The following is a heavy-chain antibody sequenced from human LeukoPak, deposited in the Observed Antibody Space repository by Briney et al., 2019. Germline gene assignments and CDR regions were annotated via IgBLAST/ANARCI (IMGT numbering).Heavy chain of an antibody. D-gene: IGHD6-19*01. J-gene: IGHJ4*02. Sequence: GGSLRLSCAASGLTFDDYAMHWVRQAPGKGLEWVSLISGDGGSTYYADSVKGRFTISRDNSKNSLYLQMNSLRTEDTALYYCARTPFSGWPFDYWGQGTLVTVSS. V-gene: IGHV3-43*02. CDR2: ISGDGGST. CDR3: ARTPFSGWPFDY. CDR1: GLTFDDYA.